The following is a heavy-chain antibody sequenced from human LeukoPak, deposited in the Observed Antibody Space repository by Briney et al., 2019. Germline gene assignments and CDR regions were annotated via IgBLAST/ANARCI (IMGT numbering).Heavy chain of an antibody. CDR1: GYSFTSYW. D-gene: IGHD3-22*01. V-gene: IGHV5-51*01. CDR3: ARFGPENYYDSSGSCDY. J-gene: IGHJ4*02. Sequence: GESLKISCKGSGYSFTSYWIGWVRQMPGKGLEWMGIIYPGDSDTRYSPSFQGQVTISADKSISTAYLQWSSLKASDTVMYYCARFGPENYYDSSGSCDYWGQGTLVTVSS. CDR2: IYPGDSDT.